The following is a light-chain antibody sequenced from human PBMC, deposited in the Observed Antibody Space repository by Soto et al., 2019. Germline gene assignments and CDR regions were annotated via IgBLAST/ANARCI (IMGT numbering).Light chain of an antibody. V-gene: IGKV3D-15*01. CDR3: QQYNIWPST. J-gene: IGKJ5*01. CDR1: QSVSSSY. Sequence: EIVLTQSPGTLSLSPGGXXTXSXXXSQSVSSSYLACYQQKPGQAPRLLIYGASTRATGIPDRFSGSGSGTEFTLTIISLQSEDFAVYYCQQYNIWPSTFGQGTLLEIK. CDR2: GAS.